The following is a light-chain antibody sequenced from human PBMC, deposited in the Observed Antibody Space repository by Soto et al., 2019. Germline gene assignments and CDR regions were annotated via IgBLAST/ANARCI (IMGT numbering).Light chain of an antibody. Sequence: QSVLTQSSSASASLGSSVKRTCTLSSGHSSYIIAWHQQQPGKAPRYLMKLEGSGSYNKGSGVPDRFSGSSSGADRYLTISNLQSEDEADYYCETWDSNSVVFGGGTQLTVL. CDR1: SGHSSYI. V-gene: IGLV4-60*03. J-gene: IGLJ2*01. CDR2: LEGSGSY. CDR3: ETWDSNSVV.